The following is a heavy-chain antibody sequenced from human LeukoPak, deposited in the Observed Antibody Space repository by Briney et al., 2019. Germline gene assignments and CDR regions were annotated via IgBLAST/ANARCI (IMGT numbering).Heavy chain of an antibody. CDR1: GYSFTSYW. V-gene: IGHV5-51*01. D-gene: IGHD6-13*01. Sequence: GESLKISCKGSGYSFTSYWIGWVRQMPGKGLEWMGIIYPGDSDTRYSPSFQGQVTIPADKSISTAYLQWSSLKASDTAMYYCARYIEAAAGLTDYYYYMDVWGKGTTVTVPS. CDR3: ARYIEAAAGLTDYYYYMDV. CDR2: IYPGDSDT. J-gene: IGHJ6*03.